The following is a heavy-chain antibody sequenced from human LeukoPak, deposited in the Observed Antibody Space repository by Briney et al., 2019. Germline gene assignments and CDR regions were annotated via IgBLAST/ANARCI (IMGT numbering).Heavy chain of an antibody. CDR3: ARDLAGATKRAFDI. D-gene: IGHD1-26*01. CDR1: GFTFSSYW. Sequence: GSLRLSCAASGFTFSSYWMSWVRQAPGKGLEWIGEINHRGSTNYNPSLKSRVTISVDRSKNQFSLKLSSVTAADTAVYYCARDLAGATKRAFDIWGQGTMVTVSS. V-gene: IGHV4-4*02. CDR2: INHRGST. J-gene: IGHJ3*02.